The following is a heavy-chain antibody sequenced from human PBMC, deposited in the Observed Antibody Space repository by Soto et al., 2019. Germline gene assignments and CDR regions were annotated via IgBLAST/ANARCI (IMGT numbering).Heavy chain of an antibody. J-gene: IGHJ4*02. V-gene: IGHV4-34*01. CDR3: ASRRAYNYYGSGSYYNAKFDY. Sequence: QVQLQQWGAGLLKPSETLSLTCAVYGGSFSGYYWSWIRQPPGKGLEWIGEINHSGSTNYNPSLKRRVTISVDTSKNQFSLKLSSVTAADTAVYYCASRRAYNYYGSGSYYNAKFDYWGQGTLVTVS. CDR1: GGSFSGYY. D-gene: IGHD3-10*01. CDR2: INHSGST.